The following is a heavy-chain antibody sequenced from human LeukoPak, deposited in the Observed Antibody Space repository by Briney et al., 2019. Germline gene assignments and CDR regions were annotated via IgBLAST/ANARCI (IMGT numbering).Heavy chain of an antibody. Sequence: PSETLSLTCTVSGGSISYYYWTWIRQPAGKGLEGIGRIYTSGSTNYNPSLKSRVTMSVDTSKNQFSLKMSSVTAADTAVYYCARGYYDSSGYSFDYWGQGTLVTVSS. J-gene: IGHJ4*02. D-gene: IGHD3-22*01. CDR1: GGSISYYY. V-gene: IGHV4-4*07. CDR2: IYTSGST. CDR3: ARGYYDSSGYSFDY.